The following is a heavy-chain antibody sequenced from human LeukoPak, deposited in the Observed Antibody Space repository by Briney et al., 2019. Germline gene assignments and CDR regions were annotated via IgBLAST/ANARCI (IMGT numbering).Heavy chain of an antibody. D-gene: IGHD2-21*02. CDR3: ARGNCGGDCYSFDY. CDR2: ISAYNGNT. J-gene: IGHJ4*02. V-gene: IGHV1-18*01. CDR1: GYTXTSYG. Sequence: GASVKVSCKASGYTXTSYGISWVRQAPGQGLEWMAWISAYNGNTNYAQKLQGRVTVTTETSTSTAYMELRSLRSDDTAVYYCARGNCGGDCYSFDYWGQGILVTVSS.